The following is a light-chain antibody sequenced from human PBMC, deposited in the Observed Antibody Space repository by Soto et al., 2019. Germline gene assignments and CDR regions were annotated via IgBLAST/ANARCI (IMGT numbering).Light chain of an antibody. J-gene: IGLJ2*01. Sequence: QSALTQPASVSGSPGQSITISCTGTSSNVGGYNYVSWYQQYPGKAPKLIIYDVSTRPSGVSNRFSGSKSGNTASLTISGLQAEDEADYYCSSYTSTSTLGVFGGGTKLTVL. CDR1: SSNVGGYNY. CDR2: DVS. V-gene: IGLV2-14*01. CDR3: SSYTSTSTLGV.